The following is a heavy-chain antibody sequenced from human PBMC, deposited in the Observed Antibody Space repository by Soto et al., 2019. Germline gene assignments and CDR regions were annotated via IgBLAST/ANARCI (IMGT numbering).Heavy chain of an antibody. CDR2: IDWDDDK. V-gene: IGHV2-70*01. D-gene: IGHD1-26*01. Sequence: SCPTLVNPTQTLTLTCIFTGFSLSTTEMCVSWIRQPPGKALEWLALIDWDDDKYYSTSLKTRLTISKDTSKNQVVLTMTNMDPVDTATYYCARIPRRVYVGSTSYYYGMDVWGQGTTVTVSS. CDR1: GFSLSTTEMC. CDR3: ARIPRRVYVGSTSYYYGMDV. J-gene: IGHJ6*02.